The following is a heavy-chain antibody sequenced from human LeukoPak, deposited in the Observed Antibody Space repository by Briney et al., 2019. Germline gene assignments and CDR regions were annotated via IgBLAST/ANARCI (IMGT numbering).Heavy chain of an antibody. V-gene: IGHV3-9*01. CDR3: ARDLLGS. Sequence: GRSLRLSCAASGFTFDDYAMHWVRQAPGKSLEWVSGINWNGDSVNYADSVKGRFTISRDNAKNSLYLRMNSLRAEDTALYYCARDLLGSWGQGTLVTVSS. CDR1: GFTFDDYA. CDR2: INWNGDSV. J-gene: IGHJ5*02.